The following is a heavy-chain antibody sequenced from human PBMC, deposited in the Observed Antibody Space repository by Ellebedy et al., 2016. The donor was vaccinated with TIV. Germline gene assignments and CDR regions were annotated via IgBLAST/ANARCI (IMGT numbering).Heavy chain of an antibody. V-gene: IGHV1-8*03. J-gene: IGHJ4*02. CDR3: ARDPVIAAAASG. CDR2: MNPNSGNT. CDR1: GYTFTSYD. D-gene: IGHD6-13*01. Sequence: AASVKVSCKASGYTFTSYDINWVRQATGQGLEWMGWMNPNSGNTCYAQKFQGRVTITRNTSISTAYMELSSLRSEDTAVYYCARDPVIAAAASGWGQGTLVTVSS.